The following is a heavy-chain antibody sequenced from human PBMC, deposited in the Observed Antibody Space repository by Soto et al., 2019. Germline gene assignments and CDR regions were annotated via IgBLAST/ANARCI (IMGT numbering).Heavy chain of an antibody. CDR2: ISGSGSKT. Sequence: PGGSLRLSCAASGITFSSLAMSWVRLAPGKGLEWVSAISGSGSKTYYADSVKGRFAISRDNSKNTLYLQMNSLRAEDTAVYYCAKDRPITMVRGVSQNWFDPWGQGTLVTVSS. J-gene: IGHJ5*02. D-gene: IGHD3-10*01. CDR3: AKDRPITMVRGVSQNWFDP. CDR1: GITFSSLA. V-gene: IGHV3-23*01.